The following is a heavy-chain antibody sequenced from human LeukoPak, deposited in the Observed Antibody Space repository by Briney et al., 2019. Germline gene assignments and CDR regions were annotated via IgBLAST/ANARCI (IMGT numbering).Heavy chain of an antibody. J-gene: IGHJ3*02. Sequence: ASVKVSCKASGYTFTGYYMHWVRQAPGQGLEWMGRINPNSGGTNYAQKFQGRVTMTRDTSISTAYMELSRLRSDDTAVYYCARDQYYYDSSGFSHAFDIWGQGTMVTVSS. V-gene: IGHV1-2*06. CDR3: ARDQYYYDSSGFSHAFDI. CDR2: INPNSGGT. CDR1: GYTFTGYY. D-gene: IGHD3-22*01.